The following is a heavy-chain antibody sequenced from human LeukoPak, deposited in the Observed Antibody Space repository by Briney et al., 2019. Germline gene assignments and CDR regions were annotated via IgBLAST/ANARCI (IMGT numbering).Heavy chain of an antibody. J-gene: IGHJ4*02. CDR2: IGNNGGGI. Sequence: PGGSLRLSCAASGFTSSTYTMYWVRHPPGKRLEWVSIIGNNGGGIHYADSVKGRFTISRDNFKNALYLQMNSLRVEDTAVYYCAIDPNWGTHSWGQGVLVTVSS. D-gene: IGHD7-27*01. V-gene: IGHV3-23*01. CDR1: GFTSSTYT. CDR3: AIDPNWGTHS.